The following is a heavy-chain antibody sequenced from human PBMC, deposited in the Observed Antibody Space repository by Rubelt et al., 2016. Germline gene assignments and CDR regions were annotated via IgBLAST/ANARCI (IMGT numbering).Heavy chain of an antibody. CDR1: GYIFTNYA. CDR2: INAGNDNT. J-gene: IGHJ4*02. D-gene: IGHD1-26*01. V-gene: IGHV1-3*01. Sequence: QVQLVQSGTEVKKPGASVKVSCKASGYIFTNYAMHWVRQAPGQRLEWMGWINAGNDNTKYSQKFQGRVTITRDTSASIAYMERGSLGSEDTALYYCAREVGATDLRGQGTLVTVSS. CDR3: AREVGATDL.